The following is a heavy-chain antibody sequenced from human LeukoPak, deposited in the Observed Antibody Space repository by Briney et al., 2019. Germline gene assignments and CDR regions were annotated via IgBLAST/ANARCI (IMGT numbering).Heavy chain of an antibody. Sequence: NPSETLSLTCTVSGGSISTYSWTWIQQPPGKALDWIGNIYYRGSTNYNPCLKSRVTISIDTSKNQFSLKVSSVTAADTAVYYCARAHSSGWPHMFDPWGQGTLVTVPS. D-gene: IGHD6-19*01. V-gene: IGHV4-59*01. J-gene: IGHJ5*02. CDR3: ARAHSSGWPHMFDP. CDR1: GGSISTYS. CDR2: IYYRGST.